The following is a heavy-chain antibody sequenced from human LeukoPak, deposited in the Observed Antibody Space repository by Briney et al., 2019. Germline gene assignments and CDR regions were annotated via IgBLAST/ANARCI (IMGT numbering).Heavy chain of an antibody. CDR3: ARGLGDSSGYYNWFDP. Sequence: PGRSLRLSCAASGFTFSSYAMHWVRQAPGKGLEWVAVISYDGSNKYYADSVKGRFTISRDNSKNTLYLQMNSLRAEDTAVYYCARGLGDSSGYYNWFDPWGQGTLVTVSP. J-gene: IGHJ5*02. CDR1: GFTFSSYA. V-gene: IGHV3-30*04. CDR2: ISYDGSNK. D-gene: IGHD3-22*01.